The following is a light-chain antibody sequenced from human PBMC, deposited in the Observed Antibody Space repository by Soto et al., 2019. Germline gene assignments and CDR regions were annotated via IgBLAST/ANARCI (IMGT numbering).Light chain of an antibody. CDR3: LQDYTYPRT. V-gene: IGKV1-5*01. J-gene: IGKJ4*01. Sequence: DIQMTQSPSTLSASVGDRVTITCRASQSISTWLAWYQQKPGKAPKLLIYDVSILQSGVPSRFSGSGSGTDFTLTITSLQPEDFAIYYCLQDYTYPRTFGGGTKVDIK. CDR1: QSISTW. CDR2: DVS.